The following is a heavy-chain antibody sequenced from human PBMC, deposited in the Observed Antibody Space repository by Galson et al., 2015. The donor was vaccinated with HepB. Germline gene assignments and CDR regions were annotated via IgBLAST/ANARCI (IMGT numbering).Heavy chain of an antibody. CDR2: ISSSSSYI. Sequence: LRLSCAASGFTFSSYSMNWVRQAPGKGLEWVSSISSSSSYIYYADSVKGRFTISRDNAKNSLYLQMNSLRAEDTAVYYCAREPVKGSAAGTVDYWGQGTLVTVSS. D-gene: IGHD6-13*01. CDR3: AREPVKGSAAGTVDY. J-gene: IGHJ4*02. V-gene: IGHV3-21*01. CDR1: GFTFSSYS.